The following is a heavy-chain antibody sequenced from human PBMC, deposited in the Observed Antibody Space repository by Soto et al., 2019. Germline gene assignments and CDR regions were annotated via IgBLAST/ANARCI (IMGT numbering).Heavy chain of an antibody. V-gene: IGHV3-7*01. Sequence: LRLSCAASGFTFSNYWMSWVRQAPGKGLEWVANIKQDGSEKYYVDSVKGRFTISRDNAKKSLYLQMNSLRAEDTAVYYCAKSGSGLLGFDYWGQGSLVTVSS. CDR2: IKQDGSEK. CDR3: AKSGSGLLGFDY. CDR1: GFTFSNYW. J-gene: IGHJ4*02. D-gene: IGHD5-12*01.